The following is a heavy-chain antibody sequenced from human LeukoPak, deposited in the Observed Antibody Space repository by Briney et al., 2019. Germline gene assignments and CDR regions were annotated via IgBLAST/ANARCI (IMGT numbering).Heavy chain of an antibody. CDR1: GFTFRDYY. D-gene: IGHD2-15*01. J-gene: IGHJ6*03. V-gene: IGHV3-11*01. Sequence: PGRSLRLSCAAYGFTFRDYYMSWIRQAPVLGLSWVSYFSSSGSTIYYADSVKGRFTISRDNAKNSLYLQMNSLRAEDTAVYYCARVDCSGGSCYFYYYYYYMDVWGKGTTVTVSS. CDR2: FSSSGSTI. CDR3: ARVDCSGGSCYFYYYYYYMDV.